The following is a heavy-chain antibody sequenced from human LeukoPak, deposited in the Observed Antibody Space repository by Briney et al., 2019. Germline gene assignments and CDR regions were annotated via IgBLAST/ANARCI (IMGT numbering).Heavy chain of an antibody. J-gene: IGHJ5*02. Sequence: PSETLSLTCAVYGGSFSGYYWSWIRQPPGKGLEWIGEINHSGSTNYNPSLKSRVTISVDTSKNQFSLKLSSVIAADTAVYYCARAAPADGFDPWGQGTLVTVSS. CDR1: GGSFSGYY. CDR2: INHSGST. CDR3: ARAAPADGFDP. V-gene: IGHV4-34*01.